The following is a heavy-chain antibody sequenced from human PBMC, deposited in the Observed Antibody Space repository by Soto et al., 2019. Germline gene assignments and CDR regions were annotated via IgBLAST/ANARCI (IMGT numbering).Heavy chain of an antibody. CDR1: GFTFSSYA. V-gene: IGHV3-30-3*01. CDR3: AVRHSVSFVLDP. D-gene: IGHD1-26*01. Sequence: QVQLVEYGGGVVQPGRSLRLSCADYGFTFSSYAMHWVRQAPGKGLEWVAVISYDGSNKYYADSVKGRFTISRDNSKNTLYLQMNSLRAEATAVYYCAVRHSVSFVLDPWGKGTLVTVSS. J-gene: IGHJ5*02. CDR2: ISYDGSNK.